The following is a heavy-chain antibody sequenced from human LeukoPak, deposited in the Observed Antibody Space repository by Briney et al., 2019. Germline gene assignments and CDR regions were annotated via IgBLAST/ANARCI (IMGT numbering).Heavy chain of an antibody. CDR1: GFISHEYG. V-gene: IGHV3-9*02. Sequence: PGGSLRLSCVVSGFISHEYGMQWLRQAPGKGLEWVSGIIWSTGRTGYGASVKGRFTISRDNAENSLYLQMNSLRVEDTALYYCTKDLKPGGADVWGKGTTVIVSS. CDR3: TKDLKPGGADV. D-gene: IGHD1-14*01. J-gene: IGHJ6*04. CDR2: IIWSTGRT.